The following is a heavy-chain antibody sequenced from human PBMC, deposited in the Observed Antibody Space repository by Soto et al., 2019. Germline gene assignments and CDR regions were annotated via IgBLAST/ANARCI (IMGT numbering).Heavy chain of an antibody. CDR2: ISAHNGNT. CDR3: ARGRYGDY. J-gene: IGHJ4*02. V-gene: IGHV1-18*01. D-gene: IGHD1-1*01. CDR1: GYTFTSYG. Sequence: QVHLVQSGAAVKKPGASVKVSCKASGYTFTSYGITWVRQAPGQGLEWMGWISAHNGNTDYAQKLQGRVIVTRDTSTSTAYMELRGLISDDTAVYYCARGRYGDYWGQGALVTVSS.